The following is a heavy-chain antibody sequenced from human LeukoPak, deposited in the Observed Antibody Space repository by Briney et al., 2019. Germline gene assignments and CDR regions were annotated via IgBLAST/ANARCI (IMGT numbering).Heavy chain of an antibody. V-gene: IGHV3-9*03. Sequence: GGSLRLSCAASGFTFDDYAMHWVRQAPGKGLEWVSGISWNSGSIGYADSVKGRFTISRDNAKNSLYLHMNSLRAEDMALYYCAKSVAGGYYYYLDVWGKGTTVTVSS. CDR1: GFTFDDYA. CDR3: AKSVAGGYYYYLDV. J-gene: IGHJ6*03. D-gene: IGHD6-19*01. CDR2: ISWNSGSI.